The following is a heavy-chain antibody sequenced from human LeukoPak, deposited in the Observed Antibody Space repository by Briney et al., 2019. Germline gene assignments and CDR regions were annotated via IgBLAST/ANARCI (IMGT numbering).Heavy chain of an antibody. V-gene: IGHV1-18*01. D-gene: IGHD3-10*01. CDR2: ISAYNGNT. CDR1: GYTFTSYG. Sequence: ASVKVSCKASGYTFTSYGISWVRQAPGQGLEWMGWISAYNGNTNYAQKLQGRVTMTTDTSTSTAYMELRSLRSDDTAVYYCARASRYYGSGNYGMDVWGKGTTVTVSS. J-gene: IGHJ6*04. CDR3: ARASRYYGSGNYGMDV.